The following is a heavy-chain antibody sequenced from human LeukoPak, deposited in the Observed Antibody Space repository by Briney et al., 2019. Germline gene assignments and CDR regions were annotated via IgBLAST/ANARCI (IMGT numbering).Heavy chain of an antibody. J-gene: IGHJ4*02. CDR1: GGSISSYY. V-gene: IGHV4-59*01. CDR2: IYYSGST. D-gene: IGHD2-2*01. CDR3: ASLGYCSSTRCLALDY. Sequence: SETLSLTCTVSGGSISSYYWSWIRQPPGKGLEWIGYIYYSGSTNYDPSLKSRVTISVDTSKNQCSLKLSSVTAADTAVYYCASLGYCSSTRCLALDYWGQGTLVTVSS.